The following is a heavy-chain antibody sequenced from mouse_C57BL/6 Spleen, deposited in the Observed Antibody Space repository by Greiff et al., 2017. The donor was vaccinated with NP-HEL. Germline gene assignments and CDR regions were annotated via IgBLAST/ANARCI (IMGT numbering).Heavy chain of an antibody. V-gene: IGHV10-1*01. Sequence: EVMLVESGGGLVQPKGSLKLSCAASGFSFNTYAMNWVRQAPGKGLEWVARIRSKSNNYATYYADSVKDRFTISRDDSESMLYLQMNNLKTEDTAMYYCVRDYYGGGVDWGQGTSVTVSS. D-gene: IGHD1-1*01. CDR3: VRDYYGGGVD. CDR2: IRSKSNNYAT. J-gene: IGHJ4*01. CDR1: GFSFNTYA.